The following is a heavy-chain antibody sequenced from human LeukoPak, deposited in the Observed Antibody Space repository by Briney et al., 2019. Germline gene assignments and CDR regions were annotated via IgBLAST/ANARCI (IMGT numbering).Heavy chain of an antibody. CDR1: GFTFINYA. J-gene: IGHJ6*02. Sequence: GGSLRLSCAASGFTFINYAMDWVRQAPGKGLEWVSAISGGGGATYYADSVKGRFTISRDNSKNTLYLQMNSLRPEDTAVYYCAKDYGDSYYGMDVWGQGTTVTVSS. D-gene: IGHD4-17*01. CDR3: AKDYGDSYYGMDV. CDR2: ISGGGGAT. V-gene: IGHV3-23*01.